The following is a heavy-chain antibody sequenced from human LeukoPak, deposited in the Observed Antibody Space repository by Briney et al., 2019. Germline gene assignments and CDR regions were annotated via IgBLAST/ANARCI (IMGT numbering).Heavy chain of an antibody. CDR1: GFTFSSYT. D-gene: IGHD3-16*01. J-gene: IGHJ4*02. CDR3: AKSSRGGDHTSPLY. CDR2: ISGSGGST. V-gene: IGHV3-23*01. Sequence: GGSLRLSCAVSGFTFSSYTMNWVRQAPGKGLEWISAISGSGGSTYYADSVKGRFTISRDNSKNTLYLQMNSLRAEDTAVYYCAKSSRGGDHTSPLYWGQGTLVTVSS.